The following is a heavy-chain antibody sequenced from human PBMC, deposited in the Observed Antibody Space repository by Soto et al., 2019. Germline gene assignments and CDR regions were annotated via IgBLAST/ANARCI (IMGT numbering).Heavy chain of an antibody. CDR1: GGSFSGYY. CDR3: ARDLGGVGGY. D-gene: IGHD3-16*01. CDR2: INHSGST. Sequence: SETLSLTCAVYGGSFSGYYWSWIRQPPGKGLEWIGEINHSGSTNYNPSLKSRVTISVDTSKNQFSLKLSSVTAADTAVYYCARDLGGVGGYWGQGTLVTVSS. V-gene: IGHV4-34*01. J-gene: IGHJ4*02.